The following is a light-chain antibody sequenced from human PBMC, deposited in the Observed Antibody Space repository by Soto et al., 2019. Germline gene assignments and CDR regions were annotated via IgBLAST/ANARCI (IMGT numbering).Light chain of an antibody. CDR1: SSDVGGYNS. CDR2: DVS. V-gene: IGLV2-14*03. Sequence: QSVLTQPASVSGSPGQSITISCTGGSSDVGGYNSVYWYQQHPGKAPKLIIYDVSNRPSGVSDRFSGSKSGNTASLTTSGLLAEDEADYYCSSFTCTSTYFGTGTKVTVL. J-gene: IGLJ1*01. CDR3: SSFTCTSTY.